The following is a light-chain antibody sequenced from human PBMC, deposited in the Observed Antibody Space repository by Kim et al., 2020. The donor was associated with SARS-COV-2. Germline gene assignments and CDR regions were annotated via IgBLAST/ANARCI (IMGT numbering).Light chain of an antibody. Sequence: GQKVTISCSGSSSNIGNNYVSWYQQHPGTAPKLLIYDNNKRPSVIPDRFSGSKSGTSATLGITGLQTGDEADYYCGTWDSSLSAVVFGGGTQLTVL. CDR1: SSNIGNNY. V-gene: IGLV1-51*01. CDR2: DNN. J-gene: IGLJ2*01. CDR3: GTWDSSLSAVV.